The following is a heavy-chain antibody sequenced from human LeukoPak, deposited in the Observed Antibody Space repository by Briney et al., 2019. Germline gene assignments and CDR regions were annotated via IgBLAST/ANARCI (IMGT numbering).Heavy chain of an antibody. CDR3: ARRFSGSGSPITS. V-gene: IGHV1-8*01. D-gene: IGHD3-10*01. Sequence: ASVKVSCKASGYTFSSYDINWVRQSTGQGPEWRVCRNPNIDNTGYAQKFQGIVTMTRNTSVITAYMELSSLRSEDTAVYYCARRFSGSGSPITSWGQGTLVTVSS. J-gene: IGHJ5*02. CDR1: GYTFSSYD. CDR2: RNPNIDNT.